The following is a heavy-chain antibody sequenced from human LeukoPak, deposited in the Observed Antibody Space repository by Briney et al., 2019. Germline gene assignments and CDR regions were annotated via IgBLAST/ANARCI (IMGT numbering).Heavy chain of an antibody. Sequence: GGSLRLSCAASGFTFSSYGMTWVRQAPGKGLEWVSYISSSSSTIYYADSVKGRFTISRDNAKNSLYLQLNSLRAEDTAVYYCAKVGPRFGRHWYFDLWGRGTLVTVSS. CDR1: GFTFSSYG. CDR2: ISSSSSTI. D-gene: IGHD3-10*01. J-gene: IGHJ2*01. CDR3: AKVGPRFGRHWYFDL. V-gene: IGHV3-48*01.